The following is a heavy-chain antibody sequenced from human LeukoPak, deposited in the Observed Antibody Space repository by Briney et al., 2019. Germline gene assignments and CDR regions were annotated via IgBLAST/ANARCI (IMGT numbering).Heavy chain of an antibody. D-gene: IGHD6-19*01. CDR1: GFTFNNAW. J-gene: IGHJ4*02. CDR3: ITAGEQWLFY. CDR2: IKSKTDGGTT. Sequence: GGSLRLSCAASGFTFNNAWMSWVRQAPGKGLEWVGRIKSKTDGGTTDYAAPVKGRFTISGDDSKNMVYLQMNSLKTEDTAVYYCITAGEQWLFYWGQGTLVTVSS. V-gene: IGHV3-15*01.